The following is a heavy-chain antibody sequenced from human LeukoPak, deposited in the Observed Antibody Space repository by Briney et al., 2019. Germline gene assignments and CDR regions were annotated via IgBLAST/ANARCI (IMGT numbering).Heavy chain of an antibody. CDR3: ARDLRGYDSSGYYFSPGY. CDR2: INPNSGGT. CDR1: GYTFTGYY. V-gene: IGHV1-2*02. Sequence: GASVKVFCKASGYTFTGYYMQWVRQAPGRGLVGRGGINPNSGGTNYAQKFQGRVTMTRDTSINTAYMELSRLISDDTAVYYCARDLRGYDSSGYYFSPGYWGQGTLVTVSS. D-gene: IGHD3-22*01. J-gene: IGHJ4*02.